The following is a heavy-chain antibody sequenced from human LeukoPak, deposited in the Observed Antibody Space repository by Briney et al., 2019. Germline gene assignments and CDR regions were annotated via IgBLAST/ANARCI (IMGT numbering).Heavy chain of an antibody. V-gene: IGHV1-69*05. CDR2: IIPIFGTA. J-gene: IGHJ4*02. CDR1: GGTFSSYA. CDR3: ARGRTDGLFDY. D-gene: IGHD5-24*01. Sequence: EASVKVSCKASGGTFSSYAISWVRQAPGQGLEWMGGIIPIFGTANYAQKFQGRVTITTDESTSTAYMELSSLRSEDTAVYYCARGRTDGLFDYWGQGSLVTVSS.